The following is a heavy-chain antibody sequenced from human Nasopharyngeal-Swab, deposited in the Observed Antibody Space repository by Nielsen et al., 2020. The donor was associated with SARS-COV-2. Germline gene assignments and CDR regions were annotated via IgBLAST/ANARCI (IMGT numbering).Heavy chain of an antibody. Sequence: SETLSLTCTVSGGSISSSTYYWGWLRQPPGKELEWIGSIYNHGIPHYNPSLKSRVTISVDTSTNQFSLKLSPVTGADTAVYYCERLFSNSGKYFRFDNRGQGTLVTVSS. D-gene: IGHD1-26*01. V-gene: IGHV4-39*07. CDR1: GGSISSSTYY. CDR3: ERLFSNSGKYFRFDN. J-gene: IGHJ4*02. CDR2: IYNHGIP.